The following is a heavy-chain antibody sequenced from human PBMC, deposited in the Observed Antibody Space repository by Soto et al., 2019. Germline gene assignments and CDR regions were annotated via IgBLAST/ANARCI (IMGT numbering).Heavy chain of an antibody. CDR1: NASDNSNY. D-gene: IGHD3-3*01. V-gene: IGHV4-59*02. CDR3: ARLLQTWFDP. J-gene: IGHJ5*02. CDR2: IFSGGRT. Sequence: SETLSLTCTVSNASDNSNYGSWIRQSPGKGLEWIGYIFSGGRTNYNPSLKSRVTISIDSSKDQFSLRLTFVTAADTAVYYCARLLQTWFDPWGQGILVTVSS.